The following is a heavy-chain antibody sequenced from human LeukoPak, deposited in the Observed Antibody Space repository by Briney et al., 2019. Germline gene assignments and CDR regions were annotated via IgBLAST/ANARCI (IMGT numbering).Heavy chain of an antibody. Sequence: SETLSLTCTASGGSISSGGYYWSWIRQPPGKGLEWIGNIYYSGSTNYNPSLKSRVTISVDTSKNQFSLKVTSVTAADTAVYYCARDYYDSGSSALWGQGTLVTVSS. CDR3: ARDYYDSGSSAL. CDR1: GGSISSGGYY. J-gene: IGHJ4*02. CDR2: IYYSGST. D-gene: IGHD3-10*01. V-gene: IGHV4-61*08.